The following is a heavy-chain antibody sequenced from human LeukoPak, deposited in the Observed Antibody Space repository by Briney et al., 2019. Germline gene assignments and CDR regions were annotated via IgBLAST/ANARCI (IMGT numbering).Heavy chain of an antibody. J-gene: IGHJ6*03. CDR3: AREKGPDYGDYGVNYYYYYYMDV. CDR2: INHSGST. CDR1: GGSFSGYY. V-gene: IGHV4-34*01. Sequence: SETLSLTCAVYGGSFSGYYWSWIRQPPGKGLEWIGEINHSGSTNYNPSLKSRVTMSVDTSKNQFPLKLSSVTAADTAVYYCAREKGPDYGDYGVNYYYYYYMDVWGKGTTVTVSS. D-gene: IGHD4-17*01.